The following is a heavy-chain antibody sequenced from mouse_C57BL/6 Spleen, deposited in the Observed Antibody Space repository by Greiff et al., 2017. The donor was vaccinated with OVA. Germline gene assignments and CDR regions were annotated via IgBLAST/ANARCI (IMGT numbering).Heavy chain of an antibody. Sequence: VQLQQSGPELVKPGASVKISCKASGYTFTSYWMHWVKQRPIQGLEWIGNIDPSDSETHYNQKFKDKATLTVDKSSSTAYMQLSSLTSEDSAVYYCARESVTTVVEGYFDYWGQGTTLTVSS. CDR3: ARESVTTVVEGYFDY. D-gene: IGHD1-1*01. CDR1: GYTFTSYW. CDR2: IDPSDSET. J-gene: IGHJ2*01. V-gene: IGHV1-52*01.